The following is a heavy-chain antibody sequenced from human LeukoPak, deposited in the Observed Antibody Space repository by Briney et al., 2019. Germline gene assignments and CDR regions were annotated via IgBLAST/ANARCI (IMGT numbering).Heavy chain of an antibody. CDR3: ARGRIVATITADAFDI. D-gene: IGHD5-12*01. CDR1: GGTFSSYA. CDR2: IIPIFGTA. Sequence: SVKVSCKASGGTFSSYAISWVRQAPGQGLEWMGGIIPIFGTANYAQKFQGRVTITTDESTSTAYMELSSLRSEDTAVYYCARGRIVATITADAFDIWGQGTMVTVSS. V-gene: IGHV1-69*05. J-gene: IGHJ3*02.